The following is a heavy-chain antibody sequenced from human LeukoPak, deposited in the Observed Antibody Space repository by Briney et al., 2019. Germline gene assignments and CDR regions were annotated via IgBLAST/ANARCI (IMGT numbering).Heavy chain of an antibody. Sequence: GGSLRLSCAASGFTFDDYAMHWVRQAPGKGLEWVSGISWNSGSIGYVDSVKGRFTISRDNAKNSLYLQMNSLRAEDTALYYCAKDDYDILTGSGGFDYWGQGTLVTVSS. J-gene: IGHJ4*02. D-gene: IGHD3-9*01. CDR1: GFTFDDYA. V-gene: IGHV3-9*01. CDR2: ISWNSGSI. CDR3: AKDDYDILTGSGGFDY.